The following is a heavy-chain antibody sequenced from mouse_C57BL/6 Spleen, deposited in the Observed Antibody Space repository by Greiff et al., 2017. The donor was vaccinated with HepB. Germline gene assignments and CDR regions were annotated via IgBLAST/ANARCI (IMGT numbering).Heavy chain of an antibody. D-gene: IGHD2-5*01. CDR1: GFNIINTY. J-gene: IGHJ4*01. CDR3: ARDYSNTNYTMDY. CDR2: IVPANGNT. Sequence: QQSVAELVRPGASVKLSSTASGFNIINTYMHWVEQRPEQRLEWIGRIVPANGNTKYAPKFQGKATITADTTSTTAYLQLSSLTSEDTAIYYCARDYSNTNYTMDYWGQGTSVTVSS. V-gene: IGHV14-3*01.